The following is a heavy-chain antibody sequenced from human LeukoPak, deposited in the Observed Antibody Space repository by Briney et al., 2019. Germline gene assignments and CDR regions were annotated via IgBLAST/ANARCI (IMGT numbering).Heavy chain of an antibody. V-gene: IGHV3-23*01. CDR3: AKDRGSSWYDRHFDY. CDR2: ISGSGGST. J-gene: IGHJ4*02. CDR1: GFTFSSYA. D-gene: IGHD6-13*01. Sequence: GGSLRFSCAASGFTFSSYAMSWVRQAPGKGLEWVSAISGSGGSTYYADSVKGRFTISRDNSKNTLYLQMNSLRAEDTAVYYCAKDRGSSWYDRHFDYWGQGTLVTVSS.